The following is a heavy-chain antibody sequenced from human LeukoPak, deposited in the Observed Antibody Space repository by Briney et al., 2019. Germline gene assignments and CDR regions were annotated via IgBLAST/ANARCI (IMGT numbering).Heavy chain of an antibody. V-gene: IGHV3-48*04. CDR2: ISSSTNTI. D-gene: IGHD3-16*01. CDR1: GFPFTLYN. Sequence: GGSLRLSCEVSGFPFTLYNMNWVRQAPGKGLEWLSYISSSTNTIYYADSVKGRFTISRGNAKNSLYLQMNGLGAEDTAVYYCARELNGYGYYFFDYWGPGTLVTVSS. CDR3: ARELNGYGYYFFDY. J-gene: IGHJ4*02.